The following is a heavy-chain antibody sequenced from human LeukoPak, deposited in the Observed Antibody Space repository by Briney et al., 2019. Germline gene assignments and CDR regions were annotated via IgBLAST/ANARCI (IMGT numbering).Heavy chain of an antibody. J-gene: IGHJ4*02. CDR2: INLRDGIT. CDR3: ARDNTNWSFDY. Sequence: GASVKVSCKASGYNFVSYNMHWVRQAPGQGLEWMGIINLRDGITSYAQKFQGRVTVIGDTSTSTFYMELSSLRFEDTAMYYCARDNTNWSFDYWGQGTLVTVSS. CDR1: GYNFVSYN. D-gene: IGHD1-1*01. V-gene: IGHV1-46*01.